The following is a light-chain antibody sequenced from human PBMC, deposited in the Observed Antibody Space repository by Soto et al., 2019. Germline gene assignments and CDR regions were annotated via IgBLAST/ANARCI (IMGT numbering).Light chain of an antibody. CDR3: QHYYSTPLT. CDR1: QSVLSGSNNKNY. Sequence: DIVMTQSPDSLAVSLGERATFNCKSSQSVLSGSNNKNYLAWYQQKPGQPPKLLIYWASTRESGVPDRFSGSGSGTDFTLTISRLQAEDVAVYYFQHYYSTPLTFGGGTKVEIK. J-gene: IGKJ4*01. V-gene: IGKV4-1*01. CDR2: WAS.